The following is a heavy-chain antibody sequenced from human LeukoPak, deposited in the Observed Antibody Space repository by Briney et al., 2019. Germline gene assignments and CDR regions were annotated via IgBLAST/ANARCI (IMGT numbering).Heavy chain of an antibody. CDR3: ARVYYDSSGYLHFDY. J-gene: IGHJ4*02. CDR2: INTNTGNP. CDR1: GYTFTSYA. V-gene: IGHV7-4-1*02. Sequence: ASVKVSCKASGYTFTSYAVNWVRQAPGQGLEWMGWINTNTGNPTYAQGLTGRFVFSLDTSVSTAYLQISSLKAEDTAVYYCARVYYDSSGYLHFDYWGQGTLVTVSS. D-gene: IGHD3-22*01.